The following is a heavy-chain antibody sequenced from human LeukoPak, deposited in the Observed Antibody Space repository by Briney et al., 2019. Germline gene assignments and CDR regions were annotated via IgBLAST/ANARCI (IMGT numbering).Heavy chain of an antibody. CDR3: AREDFGDYYFDS. V-gene: IGHV1-2*06. CDR1: GYTFTGYY. CDR2: INPNSGGT. D-gene: IGHD4-17*01. J-gene: IGHJ4*02. Sequence: ASVKVSCKASGYTFTGYYIYWVRQAPGQGLEWMGRINPNSGGTKYAQKFQGGVTITRDTSISTAYMELSRLRSDDTAMYYCAREDFGDYYFDSWGRGTLVTVSS.